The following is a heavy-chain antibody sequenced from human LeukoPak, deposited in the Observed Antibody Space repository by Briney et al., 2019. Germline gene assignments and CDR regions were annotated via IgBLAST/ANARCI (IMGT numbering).Heavy chain of an antibody. D-gene: IGHD1-14*01. Sequence: HPGRSLRLSCAASGFTFSSYGMHWVRQAPGKGLEWVAVIWYDGSNKYYADSVKGRFTISRDNSKNTLYLQMNSLRAEDTALYYCARDSNYYRTLGYWGQGTLVTVSS. CDR2: IWYDGSNK. CDR1: GFTFSSYG. V-gene: IGHV3-33*01. CDR3: ARDSNYYRTLGY. J-gene: IGHJ4*02.